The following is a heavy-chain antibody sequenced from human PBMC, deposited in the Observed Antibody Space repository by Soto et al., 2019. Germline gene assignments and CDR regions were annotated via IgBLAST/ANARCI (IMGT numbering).Heavy chain of an antibody. CDR1: GGSISSSTW. Sequence: PSETLSLTCAVSGGSISSSTWWSWVRQAPGEGLEWIGQIYHSGSTNYNPSLKSRVTISVDKSRKQFSLKLTSVTAVDTAVYFCATTSSSTVGTARFDSWGQGTLVTVSS. CDR3: ATTSSSTVGTARFDS. V-gene: IGHV4-4*02. CDR2: IYHSGST. D-gene: IGHD1-26*01. J-gene: IGHJ4*02.